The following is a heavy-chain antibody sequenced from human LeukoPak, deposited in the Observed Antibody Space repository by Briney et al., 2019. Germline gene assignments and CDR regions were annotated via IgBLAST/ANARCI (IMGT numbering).Heavy chain of an antibody. CDR2: IYYSGST. J-gene: IGHJ4*02. CDR3: ARDLASLIRPLEVGQWYFDY. CDR1: GGSISSRSYY. V-gene: IGHV4-39*07. Sequence: SETLSLTCTVSGGSISSRSYYWGWIRQPPGKGLEWIGSIYYSGSTYYNPSLKSRVTISVDTSKNQFSLKLSSVTAADTAVYYCARDLASLIRPLEVGQWYFDYWGQGTLVTVSS. D-gene: IGHD1-1*01.